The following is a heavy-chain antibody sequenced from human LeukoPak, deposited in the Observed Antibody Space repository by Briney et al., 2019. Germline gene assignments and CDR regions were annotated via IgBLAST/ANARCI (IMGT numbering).Heavy chain of an antibody. J-gene: IGHJ4*02. D-gene: IGHD4-17*01. CDR3: ARDLPRKPGIDYGDYHSYFDY. V-gene: IGHV1-18*01. CDR1: GYTFTSYG. CDR2: ISAYNGNT. Sequence: ASVKVSCKASGYTFTSYGISWVRQAPGQGLEWMGWISAYNGNTNYAQKLQGRVTMTTDTSTSTAYMELRSLRSDDTAVYYCARDLPRKPGIDYGDYHSYFDYWGQGTLVTVPS.